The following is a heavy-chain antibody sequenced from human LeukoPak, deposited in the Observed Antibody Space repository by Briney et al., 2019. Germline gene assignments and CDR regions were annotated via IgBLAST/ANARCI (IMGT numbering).Heavy chain of an antibody. Sequence: GGSLRLSCAASGFTVSSNYMSWVRQAPGKGLEWVSVIYSGGSIYYADSVKGRFTISKDNAKNSLYLQMNSLRAEDTAVYYCARAGGSTVSHSDYWGQGTLVTVSS. D-gene: IGHD4-17*01. CDR1: GFTVSSNY. CDR3: ARAGGSTVSHSDY. V-gene: IGHV3-53*01. CDR2: IYSGGSI. J-gene: IGHJ4*02.